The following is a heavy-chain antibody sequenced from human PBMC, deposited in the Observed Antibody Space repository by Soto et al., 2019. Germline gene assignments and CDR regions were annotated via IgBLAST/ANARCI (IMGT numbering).Heavy chain of an antibody. CDR1: RFSNSW. CDR2: INTDGDST. J-gene: IGHJ3*02. D-gene: IGHD5-12*01. Sequence: EVQLVESGGGLVQPGGSLRLSCAASRFSNSWMHWVRQAPGKGPVWVSRINTDGDSTNYADFVKGRFTISRDYATDTVYLKMNSLRAEDTAVYYCVRGPGAYVYFGFDIWGQGTRVTVAS. V-gene: IGHV3-74*01. CDR3: VRGPGAYVYFGFDI.